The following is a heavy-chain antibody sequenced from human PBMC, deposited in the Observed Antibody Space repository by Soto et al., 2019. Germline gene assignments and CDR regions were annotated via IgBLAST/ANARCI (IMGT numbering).Heavy chain of an antibody. CDR2: IYYSGST. CDR1: GGSISSGDYY. D-gene: IGHD3-10*01. V-gene: IGHV4-30-4*01. Sequence: QVQLQESGPGLVRPSQTLSLTCTVSGGSISSGDYYWSWIRQPPGKGLEWIGYIYYSGSTYYNPSLKRRLTRSVETCKNQFSLKLSSVTAADTAVYYCARDLLWFGATRPTYGMDVWGQGTTVTVSS. J-gene: IGHJ6*02. CDR3: ARDLLWFGATRPTYGMDV.